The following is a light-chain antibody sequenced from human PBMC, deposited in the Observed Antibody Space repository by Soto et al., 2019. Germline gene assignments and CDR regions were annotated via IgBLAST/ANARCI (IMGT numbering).Light chain of an antibody. CDR1: QTIRSNY. Sequence: ETVLTQAPCSLSLSLGDRATLSCRASQTIRSNYFACYQQKPGQAPRLLIYGVCNRATGIPDRFSGSGSGTDFTLTISSLEPEDSAVYYCQHYDGSPRTFGQGTKLEIK. CDR2: GVC. CDR3: QHYDGSPRT. V-gene: IGKV3-20*01. J-gene: IGKJ2*01.